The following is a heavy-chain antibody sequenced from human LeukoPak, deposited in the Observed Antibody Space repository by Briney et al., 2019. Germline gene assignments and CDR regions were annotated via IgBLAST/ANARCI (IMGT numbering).Heavy chain of an antibody. V-gene: IGHV4-39*07. Sequence: SETLSLTCTVSGGSIRSSYYYWGWIRQPPGKGLEWIGSIYDSGSAYYNPSLKSRVTISVDTSKNQFSLKLSSVTAADTAVYFCAREVVAVAGSYFDSWGQGTLVTVSS. D-gene: IGHD6-19*01. J-gene: IGHJ4*02. CDR1: GGSIRSSYYY. CDR3: AREVVAVAGSYFDS. CDR2: IYDSGSA.